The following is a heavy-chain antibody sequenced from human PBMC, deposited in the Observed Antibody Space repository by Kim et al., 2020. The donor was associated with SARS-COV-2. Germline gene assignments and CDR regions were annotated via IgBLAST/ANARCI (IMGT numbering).Heavy chain of an antibody. Sequence: SETLSLTCTVSGGSISSSSYYWGWIRQPPGKGLEWIGSIYYSGSTYYNPSLKSRVTISVDTSKNQFSLKLSSVTAADTAVYYCARPFSGSVGATPIDGGEHDYDYWGQGTLVTVSS. V-gene: IGHV4-39*01. CDR3: ARPFSGSVGATPIDGGEHDYDY. J-gene: IGHJ4*02. D-gene: IGHD1-26*01. CDR1: GGSISSSSYY. CDR2: IYYSGST.